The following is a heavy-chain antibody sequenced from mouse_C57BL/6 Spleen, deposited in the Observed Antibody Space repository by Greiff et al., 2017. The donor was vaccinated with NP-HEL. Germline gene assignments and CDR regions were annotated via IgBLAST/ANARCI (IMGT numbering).Heavy chain of an antibody. D-gene: IGHD2-5*01. CDR2: IYPGDGDT. CDR1: GYAFSSYW. Sequence: VQLQQSGAELVKPGASVKISCKASGYAFSSYWMNWVKQRPGKGLEWIGQIYPGDGDTTYNGKFKGKGTLTADKSSSTAYMQLSSLTSEDSAVYFCARGTYYSISYYAMDYWGQGTSVTVSS. CDR3: ARGTYYSISYYAMDY. V-gene: IGHV1-80*01. J-gene: IGHJ4*01.